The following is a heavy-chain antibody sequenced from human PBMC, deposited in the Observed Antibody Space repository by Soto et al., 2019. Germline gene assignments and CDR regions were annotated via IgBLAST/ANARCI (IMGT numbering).Heavy chain of an antibody. CDR2: IIGSGRT. D-gene: IGHD3-3*01. V-gene: IGHV3-23*01. J-gene: IGHJ5*02. Sequence: PGGSLRLSCAASGFTLSNNGMTWVRQAPGKGLEWVSDIIGSGRTFYADSVKGRFTISRDNSKNILYLQMNSLRVEDTAVYYCSGHGGFSAWGQGTLVTVSS. CDR3: SGHGGFSA. CDR1: GFTLSNNG.